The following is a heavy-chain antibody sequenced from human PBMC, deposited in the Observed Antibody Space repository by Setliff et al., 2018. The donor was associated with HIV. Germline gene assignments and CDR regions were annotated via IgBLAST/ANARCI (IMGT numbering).Heavy chain of an antibody. CDR1: GGSISSGNYY. V-gene: IGHV4-61*02. CDR3: ARRSPGGGYYMDV. J-gene: IGHJ6*03. D-gene: IGHD3-16*01. Sequence: PSETLSLTCTVSGGSISSGNYYWSWIRQPAGKGLEWIGRIYTSGSTNYNPSLKSRVTISLDTSKNQFFLNLSSVTAADTAVYYCARRSPGGGYYMDVWGKGTTVTVSS. CDR2: IYTSGST.